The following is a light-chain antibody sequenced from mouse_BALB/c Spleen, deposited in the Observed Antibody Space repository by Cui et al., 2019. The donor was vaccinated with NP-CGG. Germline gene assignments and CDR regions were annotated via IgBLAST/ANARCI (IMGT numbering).Light chain of an antibody. CDR1: TGAGTTSNY. CDR2: GTN. V-gene: IGLV1*01. Sequence: QAVATQSSSLTTSPGETVTLTCRSSTGAGTTSNYANWVQEKPDHLFTGLIGGTNNRAPGVPARFSGSLIGDKAALTITGAQTEDEAIYFCALWYSNHWVFGGGTKLTVL. CDR3: ALWYSNHWV. J-gene: IGLJ1*01.